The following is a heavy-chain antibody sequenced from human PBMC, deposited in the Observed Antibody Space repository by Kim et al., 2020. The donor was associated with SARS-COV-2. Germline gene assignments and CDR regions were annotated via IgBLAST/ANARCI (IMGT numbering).Heavy chain of an antibody. CDR2: SYNNGRT. D-gene: IGHD2-21*02. Sequence: SESLSLTCSVSGDSVTSNYWSWFRQPPGKGLEWIGYSYNNGRTKYSPSLMSRVTVSADTSQNQFFLKLTSVTAADTAVYFCARATEGLPFDYWGQGILVT. J-gene: IGHJ4*02. V-gene: IGHV4-59*08. CDR3: ARATEGLPFDY. CDR1: GDSVTSNY.